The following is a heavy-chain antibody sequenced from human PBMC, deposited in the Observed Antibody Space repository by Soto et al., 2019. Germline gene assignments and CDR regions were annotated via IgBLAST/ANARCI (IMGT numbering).Heavy chain of an antibody. CDR2: ISAYNGNT. D-gene: IGHD1-26*01. V-gene: IGHV1-18*01. CDR3: ARDVFDSGSYYDYYYGMDV. J-gene: IGHJ6*02. CDR1: GFTFTSYG. Sequence: ASVKVSCKASGFTFTSYGISWVRQAPGQGLEWMGWISAYNGNTNYAQKLQGRVTMTTDTSTSTAYMELRSLRSDDTAVCYCARDVFDSGSYYDYYYGMDVWGQGPTVTVPS.